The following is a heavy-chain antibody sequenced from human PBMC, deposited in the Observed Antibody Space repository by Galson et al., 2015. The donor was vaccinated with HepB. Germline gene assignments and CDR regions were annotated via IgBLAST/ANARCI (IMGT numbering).Heavy chain of an antibody. Sequence: SLRLSCAGSGFTFSTYAMSWVRQAPGKGLHWVSSITGSGGATYYADSVKGRFTIPRDNSKNTLYLQINGLRAEDTAIYYCAKTKWGIYSGPFDYWGQGTPVTVSS. CDR1: GFTFSTYA. V-gene: IGHV3-23*01. CDR2: ITGSGGAT. D-gene: IGHD7-27*01. CDR3: AKTKWGIYSGPFDY. J-gene: IGHJ4*02.